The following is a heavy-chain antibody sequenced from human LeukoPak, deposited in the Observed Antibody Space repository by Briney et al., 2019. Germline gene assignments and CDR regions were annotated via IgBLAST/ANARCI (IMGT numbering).Heavy chain of an antibody. CDR1: GYTFISYG. CDR2: ISGYNGNT. V-gene: IGHV1-18*01. D-gene: IGHD1-26*01. CDR3: ARRSRELLTGFDY. Sequence: ASVRVSCKASGYTFISYGISWVRQAPGQGLEWMGWISGYNGNTNYAQKLQGRVTMTTDTSTSAAYMELRSLRSDDTAVYYCARRSRELLTGFDYWGQGTLVTVSS. J-gene: IGHJ4*02.